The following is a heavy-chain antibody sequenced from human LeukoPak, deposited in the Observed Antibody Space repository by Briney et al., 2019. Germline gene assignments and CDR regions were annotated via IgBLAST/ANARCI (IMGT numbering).Heavy chain of an antibody. CDR3: ARDQFVGATGYYGMDV. J-gene: IGHJ6*02. Sequence: GRSLRLSCAASGFTFSSYAMHWVRQAPGKGLEWVAVISYDGSNKYYADSVKGRFTISRDNSKNTLYLQMNSLRAEDTAVYYCARDQFVGATGYYGMDVWGQGTTVTVSS. CDR2: ISYDGSNK. D-gene: IGHD1-26*01. CDR1: GFTFSSYA. V-gene: IGHV3-30-3*01.